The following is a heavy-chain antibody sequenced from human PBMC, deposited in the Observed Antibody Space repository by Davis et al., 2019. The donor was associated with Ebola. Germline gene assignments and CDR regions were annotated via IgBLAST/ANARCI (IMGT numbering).Heavy chain of an antibody. V-gene: IGHV3-23*01. Sequence: PGGSLRLSCAASGFTFSSYWMSWVRQAPGKGLEWVSAISGSGGSTYYADSVKGRFTISRDNSKNTLYLQMNSLRAEDTAVYYCARVRHYYDSSGYYDPWGQGTLVTVSS. J-gene: IGHJ5*02. CDR3: ARVRHYYDSSGYYDP. CDR1: GFTFSSYW. CDR2: ISGSGGST. D-gene: IGHD3-22*01.